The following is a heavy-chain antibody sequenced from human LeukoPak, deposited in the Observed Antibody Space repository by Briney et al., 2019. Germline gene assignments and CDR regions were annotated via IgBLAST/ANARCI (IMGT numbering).Heavy chain of an antibody. CDR1: GFTFSSYA. CDR2: ISGSGGST. V-gene: IGHV3-23*01. J-gene: IGHJ6*02. Sequence: GGSLRLSCAASGFTFSSYAMSWVRQAPGKGLEWVSAISGSGGSTYYADSVKGRFTISRDNSKNTLYLQMNSLRAEDTAVYYCAKARGSYYDYYCGMDVWGQGTTVTVSS. CDR3: AKARGSYYDYYCGMDV. D-gene: IGHD1-26*01.